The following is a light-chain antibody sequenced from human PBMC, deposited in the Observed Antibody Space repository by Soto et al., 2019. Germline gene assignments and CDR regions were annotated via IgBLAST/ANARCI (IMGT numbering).Light chain of an antibody. V-gene: IGKV1-39*01. J-gene: IGKJ1*01. CDR2: KAS. CDR3: QQSNNTPQT. Sequence: LLIYKASTLNTGFPARFSGSGSETDFTLTISSLEPEDFATYYCQQSNNTPQTFGQGTKVDIK.